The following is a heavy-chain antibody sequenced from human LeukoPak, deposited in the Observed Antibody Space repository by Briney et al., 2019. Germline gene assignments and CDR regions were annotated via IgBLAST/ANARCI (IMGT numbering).Heavy chain of an antibody. CDR3: AREDYCTNGVCLDY. V-gene: IGHV3-7*01. D-gene: IGHD2-8*01. Sequence: GGSLRLSCAASGFTFSSYWMSWVRQAPGKGLEWVANIKQDGSEKYYVDSVKGRFAISRDNAKNSLYLQMNSLRAEDTAVYYCAREDYCTNGVCLDYWGQGTLVTVSS. J-gene: IGHJ4*02. CDR1: GFTFSSYW. CDR2: IKQDGSEK.